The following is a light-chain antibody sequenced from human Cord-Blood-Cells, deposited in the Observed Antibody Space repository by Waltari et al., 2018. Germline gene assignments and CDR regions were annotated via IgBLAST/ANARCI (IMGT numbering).Light chain of an antibody. CDR2: KAS. J-gene: IGKJ1*01. CDR3: QQYNSYSRT. V-gene: IGKV1-5*03. Sequence: DIQMTQSPSTLSASVGDRVTITCRASQSISSWLAWYQQKPGKAPKLLIYKASSLESGGPSRFSGSGSGTEFTLTISSLQPDDFATYYRQQYNSYSRTFGQGTKVEIK. CDR1: QSISSW.